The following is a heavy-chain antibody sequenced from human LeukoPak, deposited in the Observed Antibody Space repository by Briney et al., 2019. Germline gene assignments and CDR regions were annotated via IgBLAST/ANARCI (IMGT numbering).Heavy chain of an antibody. V-gene: IGHV4-31*03. J-gene: IGHJ6*02. D-gene: IGHD5-24*01. CDR1: GGSISSGGYY. Sequence: PSETLSLTCTVSGGSISSGGYYWSWIRQHPGKGLEWIGYIYYSGSTYYNPSLKSRVTISVDTFKNQFSLKLSSVTAADTAVYYCARTIRDYYYGMDVWGQGTTVTVSS. CDR3: ARTIRDYYYGMDV. CDR2: IYYSGST.